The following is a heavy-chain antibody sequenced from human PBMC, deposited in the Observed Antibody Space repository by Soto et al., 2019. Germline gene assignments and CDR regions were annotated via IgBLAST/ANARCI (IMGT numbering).Heavy chain of an antibody. CDR3: ARVDYDFWSGSSPCNYGMDV. Sequence: PSETLSLTCTVSGGSISSYYWSWIRQPPGKGLEWIGYIYNSGSTTYNPSLKSRVTMSVDTSKNQFSLNLSSVTAADTAVYYCARVDYDFWSGSSPCNYGMDVWGQGTTVTVSS. V-gene: IGHV4-59*01. D-gene: IGHD3-3*01. CDR2: IYNSGST. CDR1: GGSISSYY. J-gene: IGHJ6*02.